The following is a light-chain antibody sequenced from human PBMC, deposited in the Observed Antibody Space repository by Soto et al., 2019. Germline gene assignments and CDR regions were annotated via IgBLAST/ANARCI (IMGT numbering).Light chain of an antibody. V-gene: IGLV2-8*01. CDR2: EIN. J-gene: IGLJ1*01. Sequence: QPVLTQPPSASGSPGQSVTISCTGTSSDVGGYNFVSWYQQQPGKAPKLIIYEINKRPSGVPDRFSGSKSGNTASLTVSGLQAEDEADYYCTSYAGSNNRYVFGTGTKVTVL. CDR3: TSYAGSNNRYV. CDR1: SSDVGGYNF.